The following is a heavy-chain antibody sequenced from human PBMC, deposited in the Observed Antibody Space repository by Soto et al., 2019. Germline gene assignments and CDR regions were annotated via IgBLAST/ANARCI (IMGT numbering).Heavy chain of an antibody. Sequence: QVQLQESGPGLVKPSETLSLTCTVSGGSISSYYWSWIRQPPGKGLEWIGYIYYSGSTNYNPSLKSRVTISVDTSKNQFSLKLSSVTAADTAVYYCARVLYYDFWSGYYNYYYYGMDVWGQGTTVTVSS. CDR2: IYYSGST. CDR3: ARVLYYDFWSGYYNYYYYGMDV. J-gene: IGHJ6*02. V-gene: IGHV4-59*01. D-gene: IGHD3-3*01. CDR1: GGSISSYY.